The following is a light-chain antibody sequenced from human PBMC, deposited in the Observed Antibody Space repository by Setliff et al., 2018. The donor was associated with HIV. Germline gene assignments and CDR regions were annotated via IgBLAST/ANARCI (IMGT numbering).Light chain of an antibody. CDR2: DVS. CDR1: SSDVGTYNF. CDR3: SSYAGSYTLI. Sequence: QSALAQPASVSGSPGQSITISCTGISSDVGTYNFVSWYQQHPGKAPKLMIYDVSNRPSGVSNRFSGSKSGNTASLTISGLQAEDEADYYCSSYAGSYTLIFGGGTKVTVL. V-gene: IGLV2-14*03. J-gene: IGLJ2*01.